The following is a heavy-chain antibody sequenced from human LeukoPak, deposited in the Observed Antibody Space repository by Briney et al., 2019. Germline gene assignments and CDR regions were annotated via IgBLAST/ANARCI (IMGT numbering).Heavy chain of an antibody. CDR2: MDADESNT. D-gene: IGHD6-19*01. CDR1: AFTFNNSW. J-gene: IGHJ3*02. CDR3: VRGGWYLYDVLDI. Sequence: GGCLCLSCVAAAFTFNNSWMDWVRQGPGKGRGWVSRMDADESNTHYVDSVKGRSTNCRDNPKHTLYLQLNSLRVEDTAVYYCVRGGWYLYDVLDIWGQGTLVTVSS. V-gene: IGHV3-74*01.